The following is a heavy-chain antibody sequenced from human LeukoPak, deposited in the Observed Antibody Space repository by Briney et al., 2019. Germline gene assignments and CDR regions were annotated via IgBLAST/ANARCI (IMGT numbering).Heavy chain of an antibody. CDR3: AKGGRSDSWYGWFDP. CDR2: LSGDGSNI. J-gene: IGHJ5*02. Sequence: GGSLRLFCAASGFTFDDYPMYWVRQAPGKGLEGVSLLSGDGSNIYYADSLKGRITISRDNSKNSLYLQMNSLRTEDTAFYYCAKGGRSDSWYGWFDPWGQGTLVTVSS. D-gene: IGHD6-13*01. CDR1: GFTFDDYP. V-gene: IGHV3-43*02.